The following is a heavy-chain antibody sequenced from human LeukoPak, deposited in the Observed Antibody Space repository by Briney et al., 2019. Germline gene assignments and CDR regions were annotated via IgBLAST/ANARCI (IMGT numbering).Heavy chain of an antibody. Sequence: ASVKVSCKASGYAFNIYGINWVRQATGQGLEWMGWMNPDSGNTGFAQKFQGRVTMTRNTSITTAYMELSSLRFEDTAVYYCAVHLPGDYLDRWGQGTLVTVSS. CDR3: AVHLPGDYLDR. CDR1: GYAFNIYG. V-gene: IGHV1-8*01. J-gene: IGHJ4*02. CDR2: MNPDSGNT.